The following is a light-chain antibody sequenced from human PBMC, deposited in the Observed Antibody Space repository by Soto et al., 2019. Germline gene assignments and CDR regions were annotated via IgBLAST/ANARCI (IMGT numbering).Light chain of an antibody. CDR3: QHYYSYPWP. CDR2: AAS. CDR1: QGISSY. V-gene: IGKV1-8*01. J-gene: IGKJ1*01. Sequence: AIRMTQTPSSFSASTGDRVTITCRASQGISSYLAWYQQKPGKAPKLLIYAASTLQSGVPSRFSGSGSGTDFTLTISCLQSEDFATYYCQHYYSYPWPFGQGTKVEIK.